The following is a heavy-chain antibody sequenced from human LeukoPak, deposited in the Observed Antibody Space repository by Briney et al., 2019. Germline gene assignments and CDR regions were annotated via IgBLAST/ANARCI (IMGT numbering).Heavy chain of an antibody. Sequence: PSETLSLTCTVSGGSISRYYWSWIRQPPGKGLEWIGRIHTSGTTYYNPSLKSRVTMSLDTSKNQFSLKLSSVTAADTAVYYCARDSRLQSWFGPWGQGTLVTVSS. V-gene: IGHV4-4*07. CDR2: IHTSGTT. CDR1: GGSISRYY. CDR3: ARDSRLQSWFGP. J-gene: IGHJ5*02. D-gene: IGHD5-24*01.